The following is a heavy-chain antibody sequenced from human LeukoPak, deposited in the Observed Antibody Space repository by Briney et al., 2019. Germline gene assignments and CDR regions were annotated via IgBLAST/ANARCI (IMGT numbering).Heavy chain of an antibody. CDR1: GYTFTGYY. J-gene: IGHJ4*02. CDR2: INPNSGGT. CDR3: ARDPGESNWGHVWSFDY. D-gene: IGHD7-27*01. Sequence: ASVKVSCKASGYTFTGYYMHWVRQAPGQGLEWMGWINPNSGGTNYAQKFQGWVTMTRDTSTSTVYMELSSLRSEDTAVYYCARDPGESNWGHVWSFDYWGQGTLVTVSS. V-gene: IGHV1-2*04.